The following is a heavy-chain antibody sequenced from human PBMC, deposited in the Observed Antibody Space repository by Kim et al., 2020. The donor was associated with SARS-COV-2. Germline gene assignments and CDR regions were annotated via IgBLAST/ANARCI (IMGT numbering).Heavy chain of an antibody. CDR2: ISDGGDTT. D-gene: IGHD3-22*01. V-gene: IGHV3-23*01. CDR3: AKAQDYYYDTRGYYPSSLIDY. Sequence: GGSLRLSCAASGFTFSSHALSWVRQAPGEGLEWVSGISDGGDTTYYADSVKGRFTISRDNSKNTLYLLLSSLRAEDTAIYYCAKAQDYYYDTRGYYPSSLIDYWGQGTPVTVSS. J-gene: IGHJ4*02. CDR1: GFTFSSHA.